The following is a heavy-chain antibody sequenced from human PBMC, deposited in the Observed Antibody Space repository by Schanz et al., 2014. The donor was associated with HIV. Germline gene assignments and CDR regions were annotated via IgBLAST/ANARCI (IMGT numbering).Heavy chain of an antibody. D-gene: IGHD1-20*01. Sequence: QVQLVESGGGVVQPGRSLRLSCAASGFTFSSYGIHWVRQAPGKGLEWVAVISYDGSNEYYGDSVKGRFTISRDNSKNTLYLQMNSLRREDTAMYYCAKDQGDITGTPFDYWGQGTLVTVSS. CDR2: ISYDGSNE. CDR1: GFTFSSYG. CDR3: AKDQGDITGTPFDY. V-gene: IGHV3-30*18. J-gene: IGHJ4*02.